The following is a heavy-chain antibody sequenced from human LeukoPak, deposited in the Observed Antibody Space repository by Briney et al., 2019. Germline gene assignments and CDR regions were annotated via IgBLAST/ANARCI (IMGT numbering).Heavy chain of an antibody. CDR1: GDSVSSNSAA. J-gene: IGHJ5*02. V-gene: IGHV6-1*01. Sequence: SQTLSLTCAISGDSVSSNSAAWNWIRQSPSRGLEWLGRTYYRSKWYNDYAVSVKSRITINPDTSKNQFSLQLNSVTPEDTAVYYCARLGYCSGGSCPAWFDPWGQGTLVTVSS. CDR2: TYYRSKWYN. D-gene: IGHD2-15*01. CDR3: ARLGYCSGGSCPAWFDP.